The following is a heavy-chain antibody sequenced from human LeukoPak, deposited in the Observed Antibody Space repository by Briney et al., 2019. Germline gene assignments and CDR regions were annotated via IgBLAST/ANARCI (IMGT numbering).Heavy chain of an antibody. CDR3: AKYLVVNYYFDY. CDR1: GYTFTSYY. J-gene: IGHJ4*02. CDR2: INPSGGST. Sequence: GASVKVSCKASGYTFTSYYMHWVRQAPGQGLEWMGIINPSGGSTSYAQKFQGRVTMTRDTSTSTVYMELNSLRAEDTAVYYCAKYLVVNYYFDYWGQGTLVTVSS. D-gene: IGHD2-15*01. V-gene: IGHV1-46*01.